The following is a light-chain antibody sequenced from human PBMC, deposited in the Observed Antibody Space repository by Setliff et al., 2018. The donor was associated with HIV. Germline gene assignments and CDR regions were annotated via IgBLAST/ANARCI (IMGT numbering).Light chain of an antibody. J-gene: IGLJ1*01. CDR3: SSYTSSSSYV. CDR2: DVS. Sequence: QSALTQPPSASGSPGQSVTISCTGTSGDVGGYDYVSWYQQHPGKAPKLMIYDVSNRPSGVSNRFSGSKSGNTASLTISGLQTEDEADYYCSSYTSSSSYVFGTGTKVTVL. V-gene: IGLV2-14*01. CDR1: SGDVGGYDY.